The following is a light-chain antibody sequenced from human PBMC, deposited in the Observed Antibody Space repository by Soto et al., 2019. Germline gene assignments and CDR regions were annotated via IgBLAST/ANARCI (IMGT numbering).Light chain of an antibody. CDR1: SSNIGAGYD. Sequence: QSVLTQPPSVSGAPGQRVTISCSGSSSNIGAGYDVQWYRQFPGTAPKLIIYANSDRPSGVPDRFSGSKSGTSASLAISGLQSEDEADYYCATWDDSLIAAVFGGGTQLTVL. J-gene: IGLJ7*01. V-gene: IGLV1-40*01. CDR2: ANS. CDR3: ATWDDSLIAAV.